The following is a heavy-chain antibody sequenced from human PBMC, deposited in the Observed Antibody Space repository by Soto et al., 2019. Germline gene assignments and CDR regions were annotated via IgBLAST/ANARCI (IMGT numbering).Heavy chain of an antibody. V-gene: IGHV4-34*01. CDR2: INSGGIT. CDR3: APNPRLLVP. D-gene: IGHD2-8*02. CDR1: GGSFIGYL. Sequence: QVQLQQWGGGLFKPAETLSLNCTVSGGSFIGYLYNWIRQAPGRGPEWIAEINSGGITKYNPSLKSSIKPFIDTFKKQVSPDIKALNAPDHAVYYCAPNPRLLVPWGQGSLVIVSS. J-gene: IGHJ5*02.